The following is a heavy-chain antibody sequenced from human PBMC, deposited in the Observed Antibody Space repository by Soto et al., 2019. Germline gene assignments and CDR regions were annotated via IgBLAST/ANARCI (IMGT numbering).Heavy chain of an antibody. V-gene: IGHV3-21*01. CDR2: ISISGTYL. Sequence: GGSLRLSCAASGFTFRIYAMNWVRQAPGKGLEWVSSISISGTYLHYADSVEGRFTISRDDAKNSVYLQMNSLRPDDTAVYYCAREGNYHEFWGQGTLVTVSS. D-gene: IGHD3-10*01. CDR3: AREGNYHEF. J-gene: IGHJ4*02. CDR1: GFTFRIYA.